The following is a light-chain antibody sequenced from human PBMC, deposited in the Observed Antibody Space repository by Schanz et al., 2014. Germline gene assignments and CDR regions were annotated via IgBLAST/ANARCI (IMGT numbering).Light chain of an antibody. Sequence: DIQVTQSPSSLSASVGDRITITCQATQDIKGRLNWYQHKPGKAPKLLIYDSSRLESGVPSRFSGDGEVTDFTFTINNLQTEDVATYFCQQYERLPLTFGGGTKVEI. V-gene: IGKV1-33*01. J-gene: IGKJ4*01. CDR1: QDIKGR. CDR3: QQYERLPLT. CDR2: DSS.